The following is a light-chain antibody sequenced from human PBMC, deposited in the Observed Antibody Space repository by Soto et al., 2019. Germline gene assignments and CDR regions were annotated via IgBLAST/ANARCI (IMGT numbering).Light chain of an antibody. CDR2: DVS. Sequence: QSVLTQPASVSGSPGQSITISCTGTSSDVGGSNYVSWYQQLPGKAPKLMLYDVSDRPAGVSSCFSASKSGNTASLTISGLQAEDEADYYCSSYTSSSLYVFGTGTKVTVL. CDR3: SSYTSSSLYV. V-gene: IGLV2-14*01. CDR1: SSDVGGSNY. J-gene: IGLJ1*01.